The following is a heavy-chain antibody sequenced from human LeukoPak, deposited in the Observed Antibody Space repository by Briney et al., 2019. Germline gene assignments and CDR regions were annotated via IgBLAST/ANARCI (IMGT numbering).Heavy chain of an antibody. J-gene: IGHJ4*02. Sequence: GASVKVSCKASGYTLTSYDINWVRQATGQGLEWMGWMNPNSGNTGYAQKFQGRVTMTRNTSISTAYMELSSLRSEDTAVYYCAREGLTGEDFDYWGQGTLVTISS. D-gene: IGHD7-27*01. CDR3: AREGLTGEDFDY. CDR1: GYTLTSYD. CDR2: MNPNSGNT. V-gene: IGHV1-8*01.